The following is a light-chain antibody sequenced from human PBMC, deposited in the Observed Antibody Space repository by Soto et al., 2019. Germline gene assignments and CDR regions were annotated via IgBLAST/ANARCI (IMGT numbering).Light chain of an antibody. Sequence: DIQMTQSPSSLSASVGDRVTITCRASQSISSYLNWYQQKPGKAPKLLIYAASSLQSGVPSRFSGSGSGTDFTLTISSLQPEDFATYYCQQSASTPHTFGQGNKLEIK. V-gene: IGKV1-39*01. J-gene: IGKJ2*01. CDR3: QQSASTPHT. CDR1: QSISSY. CDR2: AAS.